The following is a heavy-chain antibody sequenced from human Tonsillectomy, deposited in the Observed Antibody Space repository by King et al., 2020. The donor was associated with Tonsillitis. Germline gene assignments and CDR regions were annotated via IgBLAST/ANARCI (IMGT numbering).Heavy chain of an antibody. D-gene: IGHD2-15*01. CDR3: ARHNLVVVAATRGFVDY. CDR2: ISSSSGNYI. Sequence: VQLVESGGGLVKPGGSLRLSCAASGFTFSSYSMDWVRQAPGKGLEWVSSISSSSGNYIYYADSVKGRFTISRDNAKNSLYLQMNSLRAEDPAVYYCARHNLVVVAATRGFVDYWGQGTLVTVSS. CDR1: GFTFSSYS. V-gene: IGHV3-21*01. J-gene: IGHJ4*02.